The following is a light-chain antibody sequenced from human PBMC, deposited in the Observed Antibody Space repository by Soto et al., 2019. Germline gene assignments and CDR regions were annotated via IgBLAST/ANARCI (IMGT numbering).Light chain of an antibody. CDR3: QHYGTTPWT. Sequence: ETVLTQSPGTLSLSPGERVTLSCRASQSVCSRCFAWYQQKPGQSPRLLIYGASTRATGIPDRFSGSGSGTEFTLTISRLEPEDFAVYYCQHYGTTPWTCGQGTKVGIK. CDR2: GAS. V-gene: IGKV3-20*01. J-gene: IGKJ1*01. CDR1: QSVCSRC.